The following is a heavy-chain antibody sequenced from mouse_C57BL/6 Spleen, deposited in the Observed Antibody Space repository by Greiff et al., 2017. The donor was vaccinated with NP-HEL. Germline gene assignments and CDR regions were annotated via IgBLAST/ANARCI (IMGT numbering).Heavy chain of an antibody. J-gene: IGHJ3*01. CDR1: GYAFSSSW. D-gene: IGHD2-1*01. V-gene: IGHV1-82*01. Sequence: VQLQQSGPELVKPGVSVKISCKASGYAFSSSWMNWVKQRPGKGLEWIGRIYPGDGDTNYNGKFKGKATLTADKSSSTAYMQLSSLTSEDSAVYFCARGETYGNYVTYWGQGTLVTVSA. CDR2: IYPGDGDT. CDR3: ARGETYGNYVTY.